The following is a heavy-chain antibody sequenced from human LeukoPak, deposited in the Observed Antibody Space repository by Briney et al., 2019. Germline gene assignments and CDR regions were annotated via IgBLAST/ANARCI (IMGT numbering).Heavy chain of an antibody. CDR2: ISWDSESR. J-gene: IGHJ4*02. CDR1: GFNFDDYA. Sequence: GRSLRLSCAASGFNFDDYAMHWVRQGPGKGLEWVAGISWDSESRDYVDSVKGRFTISRDNSKNTLYLQMSSLRAEDTAVYYCAKGKQWLPRTFDYWGQGTLVTVSS. CDR3: AKGKQWLPRTFDY. V-gene: IGHV3-9*01. D-gene: IGHD6-19*01.